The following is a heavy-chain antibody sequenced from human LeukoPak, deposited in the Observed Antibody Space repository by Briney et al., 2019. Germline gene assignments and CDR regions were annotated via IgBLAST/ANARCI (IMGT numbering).Heavy chain of an antibody. CDR3: ATNGGSGSYYGRNWFDP. J-gene: IGHJ5*02. CDR1: GGTFSSYA. V-gene: IGHV1-69*06. D-gene: IGHD3-10*01. CDR2: IIPIFGTA. Sequence: ASVKVSCKASGGTFSSYAISWVRQAPGRGLEWMGGIIPIFGTANYAQKFQGRVTMTEDTSTDTAYMELSSLRSEDTAVYYCATNGGSGSYYGRNWFDPWGQGTLVTVSS.